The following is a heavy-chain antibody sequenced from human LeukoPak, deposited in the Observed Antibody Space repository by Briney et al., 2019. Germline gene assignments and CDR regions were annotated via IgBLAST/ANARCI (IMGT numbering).Heavy chain of an antibody. J-gene: IGHJ5*02. CDR3: ARSDWFDP. CDR2: INHSGST. V-gene: IGHV4-34*01. CDR1: GGSFSGYY. Sequence: PSETLSLTCAVYGGSFSGYYWSWIRQPPGKGLEWIGEINHSGSTNYNPSHKSRVTISVDTSKNQFSLKLSSVTAADTAAYYCARSDWFDPWGQGTLVTVSS.